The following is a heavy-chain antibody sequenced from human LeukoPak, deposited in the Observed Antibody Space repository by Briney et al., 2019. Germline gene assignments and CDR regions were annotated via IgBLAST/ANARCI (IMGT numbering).Heavy chain of an antibody. J-gene: IGHJ6*02. CDR1: GGPISSSSYS. V-gene: IGHV4-39*07. D-gene: IGHD2-2*01. CDR3: ARSTPIVVVPAAIRRGHYYYYYGMDV. Sequence: KASETLSLTCTVSGGPISSSSYSWGWIRQPPGKGLEWIGEINHSGSTNYNPSLKSRVTISVDTSKNQFSLKLSSVTAADTAVYYCARSTPIVVVPAAIRRGHYYYYYGMDVWGQGTTVTVSS. CDR2: INHSGST.